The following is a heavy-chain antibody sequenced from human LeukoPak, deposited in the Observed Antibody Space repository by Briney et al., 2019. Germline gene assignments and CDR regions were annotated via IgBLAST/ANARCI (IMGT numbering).Heavy chain of an antibody. CDR3: SRDHLRGWSYSH. CDR1: GFTFSDYW. CDR2: IKQDGSEK. J-gene: IGHJ4*02. Sequence: GGSLRLSCAASGFTFSDYWMRWVRQARGKGLEGVAKIKQDGSEKYYMDFVKGRFTISRDNAKYSVYLQMYSLRAEDTALYYCSRDHLRGWSYSHWGQGTLVTVSS. D-gene: IGHD3-10*01. V-gene: IGHV3-7*03.